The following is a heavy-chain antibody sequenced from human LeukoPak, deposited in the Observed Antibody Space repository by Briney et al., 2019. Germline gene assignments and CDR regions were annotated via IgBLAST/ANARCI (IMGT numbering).Heavy chain of an antibody. V-gene: IGHV3-21*01. J-gene: IGHJ4*02. Sequence: GGSLRLSCAASGFTFSSYSMNWVRQAPGKGLEWVSSISSSSSYIYYADSVKGRFTISRDNAKNSLYLQMNSLRAEDTAVYYCARAPYKGSGSYYPYCFDYWGQGTLVTVSS. CDR1: GFTFSSYS. CDR2: ISSSSSYI. CDR3: ARAPYKGSGSYYPYCFDY. D-gene: IGHD3-10*01.